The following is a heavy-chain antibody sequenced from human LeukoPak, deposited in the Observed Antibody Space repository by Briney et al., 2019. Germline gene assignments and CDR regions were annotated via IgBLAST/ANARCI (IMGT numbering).Heavy chain of an antibody. CDR3: ARSPPPSSGVYYFDY. D-gene: IGHD7-27*01. Sequence: SETLSLTCTVSSGSTSSYDWSWIRQPAGKGLEWIGRIYTSGSPNYNPSLKSRVTMSVDTSKNQFSLKLSSVTAADTAVYYCARSPPPSSGVYYFDYWGPGTLVTVSS. V-gene: IGHV4-4*07. CDR1: SGSTSSYD. CDR2: IYTSGSP. J-gene: IGHJ4*02.